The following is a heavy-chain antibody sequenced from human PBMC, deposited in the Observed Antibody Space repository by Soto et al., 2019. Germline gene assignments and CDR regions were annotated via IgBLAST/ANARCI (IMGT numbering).Heavy chain of an antibody. D-gene: IGHD3-22*01. CDR2: INPNSGNT. CDR3: ARKGGWLYSMDV. J-gene: IGHJ6*02. CDR1: GYTFTSYD. Sequence: ASVKVSCKASGYTFTSYDINWVRQATGQGLEWMGWINPNSGNTGYAQKFQGRVTMTRNTSISTAYMELSSLRSEDTAVYYCARKGGWLYSMDVWGQGTTVTVSS. V-gene: IGHV1-8*01.